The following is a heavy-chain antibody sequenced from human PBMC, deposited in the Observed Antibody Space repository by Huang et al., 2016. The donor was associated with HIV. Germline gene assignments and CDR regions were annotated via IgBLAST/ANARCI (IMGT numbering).Heavy chain of an antibody. CDR2: IYYSGDT. D-gene: IGHD3-9*01. CDR1: GGSISSSTYY. CDR3: ARIPGNFDYFSAFDV. V-gene: IGHV4-39*01. J-gene: IGHJ3*01. Sequence: QVQLQESGPGLVKPSETLSLTCTVSGGSISSSTYYWGWIRQPPGKGLEWIGTIYYSGDTYYTPSLKSRVTLSVDTSKNQFSLNLSSVTAADTAVYYCARIPGNFDYFSAFDVWGQGTMVAVSP.